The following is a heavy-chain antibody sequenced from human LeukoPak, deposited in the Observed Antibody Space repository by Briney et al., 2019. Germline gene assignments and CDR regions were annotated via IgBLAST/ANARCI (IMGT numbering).Heavy chain of an antibody. CDR2: ISAYNGNT. Sequence: ASVKVSCKASGYTFTNSYMHWVRQAPGQGLEWRGWISAYNGNTNYAQKLQGRVTMTRDTSITTAYMDLSSLGSDDTAIYYCARQYGDDRYNWFDPWGQGTLVTVSS. CDR1: GYTFTNSY. CDR3: ARQYGDDRYNWFDP. V-gene: IGHV1-2*02. D-gene: IGHD4-17*01. J-gene: IGHJ5*02.